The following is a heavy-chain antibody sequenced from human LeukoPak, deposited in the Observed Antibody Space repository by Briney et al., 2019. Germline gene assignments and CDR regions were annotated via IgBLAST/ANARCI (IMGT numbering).Heavy chain of an antibody. CDR2: IKQDGSEK. CDR1: GFTFSSYW. Sequence: PGGSLRLSCAASGFTFSSYWMSWVRQAPGKGLEWVANIKQDGSEKYSKNTLYLQMNSLRAEDTAVYYCARDYDFWSGYYLGAFDIWGQGTMVTVSS. CDR3: ARDYDFWSGYYLGAFDI. D-gene: IGHD3-3*01. J-gene: IGHJ3*02. V-gene: IGHV3-7*01.